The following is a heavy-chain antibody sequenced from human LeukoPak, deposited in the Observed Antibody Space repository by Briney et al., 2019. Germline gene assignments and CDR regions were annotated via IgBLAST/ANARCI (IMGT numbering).Heavy chain of an antibody. CDR2: MHHDGST. D-gene: IGHD3-16*01. CDR1: GGSITTRNF. J-gene: IGHJ4*02. V-gene: IGHV4-4*02. Sequence: SETLSLTCAVSGGSITTRNFWSWVRQPPGKGLEWIAEMHHDGSTYYNPSLKSRVTISVDTSKNQFSLKLSSVTAADTAVYYCARDSSDLGFYWGQGTLVTVSS. CDR3: ARDSSDLGFY.